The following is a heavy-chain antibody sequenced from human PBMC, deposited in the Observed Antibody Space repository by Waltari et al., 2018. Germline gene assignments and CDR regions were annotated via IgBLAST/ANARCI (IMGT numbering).Heavy chain of an antibody. J-gene: IGHJ6*02. CDR2: INPSGGST. Sequence: QVQLVQSGAEVKKPGASVKVSCKASGYTFTSYYMHWVRQAPGQGLEWMGIINPSGGSTSYAQKFQGRVTMTRDTSTSTVYMELSSLRSEDTAVYYCASPVAATPYYYYGMDVWGQGTTVTVSS. V-gene: IGHV1-46*01. CDR3: ASPVAATPYYYYGMDV. D-gene: IGHD2-15*01. CDR1: GYTFTSYY.